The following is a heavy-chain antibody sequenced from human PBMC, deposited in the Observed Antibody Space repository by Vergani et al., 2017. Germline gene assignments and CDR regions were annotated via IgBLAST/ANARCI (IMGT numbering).Heavy chain of an antibody. D-gene: IGHD1-14*01. CDR2: IYYTGST. CDR1: GGSIRSHY. CDR3: ARSRAAPPDIYLFDY. Sequence: QEQLQESGPGLVTPSETLSLTCTVSGGSIRSHYWSWIRQPPGKGLEWIGYIYYTGSTKYNPSLKSRVTMSVDTSKNQFSLNLSSVTAADTAMYYCARSRAAPPDIYLFDYWGQGTLVTGSS. V-gene: IGHV4-59*11. J-gene: IGHJ4*02.